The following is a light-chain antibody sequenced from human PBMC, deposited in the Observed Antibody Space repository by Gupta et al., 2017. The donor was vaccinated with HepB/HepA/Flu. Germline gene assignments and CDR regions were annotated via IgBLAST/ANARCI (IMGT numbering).Light chain of an antibody. J-gene: IGLJ1*01. Sequence: QSVLTQPRSVSGSPGQSVTISCKGSNNEVATYAHVSWYQQHPGKAPKLIIFDVIERPSGIPDRFSGSRSGDTAFLTISGLQADDEADYYCCSYAGYYSYVFAPGTKVTV. CDR2: DVI. CDR1: NNEVATYAH. CDR3: CSYAGYYSYV. V-gene: IGLV2-11*01.